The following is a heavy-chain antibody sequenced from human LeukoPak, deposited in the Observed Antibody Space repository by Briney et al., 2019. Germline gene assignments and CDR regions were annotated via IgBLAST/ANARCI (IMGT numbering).Heavy chain of an antibody. V-gene: IGHV3-30*03. Sequence: GGSLRLSCAASGFIFSNYGIHWVRQAPGKGLEWVAVISYDGSNKYADSVKGRFTISRDNSKNTLFLQMNSLRPDDTAVCYCATTLGSGWKFDYWGQGTLVTVSS. D-gene: IGHD6-19*01. CDR2: ISYDGSNK. CDR3: ATTLGSGWKFDY. CDR1: GFIFSNYG. J-gene: IGHJ4*02.